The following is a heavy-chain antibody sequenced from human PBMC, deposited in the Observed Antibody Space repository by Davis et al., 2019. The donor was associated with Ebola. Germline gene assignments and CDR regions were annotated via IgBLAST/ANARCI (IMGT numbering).Heavy chain of an antibody. D-gene: IGHD1-1*01. J-gene: IGHJ1*01. Sequence: GESLKISCSVSGFTFSTSIINWVRQSPGKGLEWVSGIGVSGNTYYADSVKGRFTISRDNSKNTLYLQMDSLRADDTAVYYCAEDRQLNYWGQGTLVTVSS. V-gene: IGHV3-23*01. CDR3: AEDRQLNY. CDR2: IGVSGNT. CDR1: GFTFSTSI.